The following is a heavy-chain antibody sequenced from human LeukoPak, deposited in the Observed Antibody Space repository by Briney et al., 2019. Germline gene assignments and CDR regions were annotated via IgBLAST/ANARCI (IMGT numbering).Heavy chain of an antibody. D-gene: IGHD3-3*01. J-gene: IGHJ5*02. CDR1: GFTFSNAW. CDR3: TTAYYDFWSGYVKPFDP. V-gene: IGHV3-15*01. CDR2: IKSKTDGGTT. Sequence: GGSLRLSCAASGFTFSNAWMSWVRQAPGKGLEWVGRIKSKTDGGTTDYAAPVKGRFTISRDDSKTTLYLQMNSLKTEDTAVYYCTTAYYDFWSGYVKPFDPWGQGTLVTVSS.